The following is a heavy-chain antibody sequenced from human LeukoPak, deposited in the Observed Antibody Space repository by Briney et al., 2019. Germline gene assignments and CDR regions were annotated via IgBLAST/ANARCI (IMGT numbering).Heavy chain of an antibody. D-gene: IGHD6-13*01. V-gene: IGHV4-39*01. J-gene: IGHJ5*02. Sequence: SETLSLTCTVSGVSISTSRYYWGWIRQPPGKGLEWIGSIYYSGSTYYNPSLKSRVTISVDTSKNQFSLKLSSVTAADTAVYYCARGPNIAAAGFVRWNWFDPWGQGTLVTVSS. CDR1: GVSISTSRYY. CDR2: IYYSGST. CDR3: ARGPNIAAAGFVRWNWFDP.